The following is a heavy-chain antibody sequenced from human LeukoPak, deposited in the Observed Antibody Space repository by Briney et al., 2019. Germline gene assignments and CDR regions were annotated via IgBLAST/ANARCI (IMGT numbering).Heavy chain of an antibody. CDR2: ISWDGGST. CDR1: GFTFDDYT. D-gene: IGHD3-22*01. Sequence: GGSLRLSCAASGFTFDDYTMHWVRQAPGKGLEWVSLISWDGGSTYYADSVKGRFTISRDNSKNTLYLQMNSLRAEDTAVYYCAKIYGSSGSLDYWGQGTLVTVSS. V-gene: IGHV3-43*01. CDR3: AKIYGSSGSLDY. J-gene: IGHJ4*02.